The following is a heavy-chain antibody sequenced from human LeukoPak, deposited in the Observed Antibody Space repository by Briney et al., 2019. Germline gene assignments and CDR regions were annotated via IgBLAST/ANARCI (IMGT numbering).Heavy chain of an antibody. CDR1: VGSISSGNW. CDR2: IHHNGTR. D-gene: IGHD2-2*02. V-gene: IGHV4/OR15-8*01. J-gene: IGHJ6*02. Sequence: ETRSLTCGVSVGSISSGNWWSWVRQSPGKGLEWIGEIHHNGTRNYNPSLKSRVTISANTFKNHFSLILTSLTAADTAVYYCATAPILRGEGGEHYKYGMDVWGQGTMVIVSS. CDR3: ATAPILRGEGGEHYKYGMDV.